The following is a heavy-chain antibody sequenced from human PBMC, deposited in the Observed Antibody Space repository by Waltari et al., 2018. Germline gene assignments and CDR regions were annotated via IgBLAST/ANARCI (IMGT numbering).Heavy chain of an antibody. Sequence: QMQLVQSGPEVKKPGTSVKVSCKASGFTFTSSAMQWVRQARGQRLEWIGGIVGGNVNTNYAQKFQERVTITRDMSTSTAYMELSSLRSEDTAMYYCAAAIVGARKGAFDIWGQGTMVTVSS. J-gene: IGHJ3*02. V-gene: IGHV1-58*02. D-gene: IGHD1-26*01. CDR3: AAAIVGARKGAFDI. CDR1: GFTFTSSA. CDR2: IVGGNVNT.